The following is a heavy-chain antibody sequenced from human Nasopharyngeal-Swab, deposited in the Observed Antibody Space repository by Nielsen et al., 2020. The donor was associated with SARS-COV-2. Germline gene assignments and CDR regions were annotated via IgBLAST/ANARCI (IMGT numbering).Heavy chain of an antibody. CDR1: GFTLSSYA. D-gene: IGHD3-22*01. CDR3: SKDFYDSSGPRD. Sequence: GESLKISCAASGFTLSSYAMGWVRQAPGKGLEWVSTVSGSGATTYYGDSVKGRFTISRDNSKNTVYLQMNSLRAEDTAVYYCSKDFYDSSGPRDWGQGTLVTVSS. CDR2: VSGSGATT. V-gene: IGHV3-23*01. J-gene: IGHJ4*02.